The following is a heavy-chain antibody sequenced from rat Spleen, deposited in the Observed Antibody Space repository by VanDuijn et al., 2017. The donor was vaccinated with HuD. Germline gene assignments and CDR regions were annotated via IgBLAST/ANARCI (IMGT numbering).Heavy chain of an antibody. CDR1: GFTFSDYY. V-gene: IGHV5-22*01. CDR3: TRGSDWYFDF. CDR2: ISYEGSST. Sequence: EVQLVESGGGLVQPGRSLKLSCAASGFTFSDYYMAWVRQAPKKGLEWVASISYEGSSTYYGDSVKGRFTISRDTAKSTLYLQLNSLRSEDTATYYCTRGSDWYFDFWGPGTMVTVSS. D-gene: IGHD5-1*01. J-gene: IGHJ1*01.